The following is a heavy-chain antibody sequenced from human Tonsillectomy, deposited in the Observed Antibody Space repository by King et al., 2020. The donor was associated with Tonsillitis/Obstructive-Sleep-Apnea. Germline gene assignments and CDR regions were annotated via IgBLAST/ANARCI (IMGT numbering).Heavy chain of an antibody. CDR1: GGSISSYY. D-gene: IGHD5-24*01. CDR2: IYYSGST. CDR3: ARGGRLLQIPQDY. Sequence: QLQESGPGLVKPSETLSLTCTVSGGSISSYYWSWIRQPPGKGLEWIGYIYYSGSTNYNPSLKSRVTISVDTSKNQFSLKLSSVTAADTAVYYCARGGRLLQIPQDYWGQGTLVTVSS. J-gene: IGHJ4*02. V-gene: IGHV4-59*01.